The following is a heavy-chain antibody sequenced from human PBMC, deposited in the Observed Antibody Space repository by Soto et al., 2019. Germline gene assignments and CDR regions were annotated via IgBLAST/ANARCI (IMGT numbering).Heavy chain of an antibody. V-gene: IGHV4-59*08. CDR1: GDSINSYS. D-gene: IGHD2-8*01. Sequence: QVQLQESGPGLVKPSETLSLTCTVSGDSINSYSWSWIRQPPGKGLEWIGYVFYTESTNYNPSLKSRINHTGDTAQDQVPLKLGSVNGPEPAVYFRARFNGPVLDNWGQGTMGTVPS. J-gene: IGHJ3*02. CDR3: ARFNGPVLDN. CDR2: VFYTEST.